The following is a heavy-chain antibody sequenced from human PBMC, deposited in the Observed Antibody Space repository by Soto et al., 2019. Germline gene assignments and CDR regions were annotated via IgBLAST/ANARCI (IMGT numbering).Heavy chain of an antibody. CDR2: ISAYNGNT. CDR1: GYTFTSYG. Sequence: ASVKVSCKASGYTFTSYGISWVRQAPGQGLEWMGWISAYNGNTNYAQKLQGRVTMTTDTSTSTAYMELRSLRSDDTAVYYCARVLARYSSSSVLAGWGQGTLVTVSS. V-gene: IGHV1-18*01. J-gene: IGHJ4*02. CDR3: ARVLARYSSSSVLAG. D-gene: IGHD6-6*01.